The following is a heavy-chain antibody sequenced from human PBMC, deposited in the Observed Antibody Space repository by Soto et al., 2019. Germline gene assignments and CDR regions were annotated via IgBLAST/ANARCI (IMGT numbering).Heavy chain of an antibody. D-gene: IGHD1-26*01. CDR2: IIPIFGTA. CDR1: GGTFSSYA. V-gene: IGHV1-69*13. CDR3: ARGEGGSGSGSYYYYGMDV. Sequence: ASVKVSCKASGGTFSSYAIGWVRQAPGQGLEWMGGIIPIFGTANYAQKFQGRVTITADESTSTAYMELSSLRSEDTAVYYCARGEGGSGSGSYYYYGMDVWGQGTTVTVSS. J-gene: IGHJ6*02.